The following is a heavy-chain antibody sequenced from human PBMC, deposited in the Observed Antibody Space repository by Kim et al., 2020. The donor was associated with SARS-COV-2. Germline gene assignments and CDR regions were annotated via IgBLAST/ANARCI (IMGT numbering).Heavy chain of an antibody. V-gene: IGHV3-30*03. CDR3: ARDQAYCGGGSCSSNFYHLAV. J-gene: IGHJ6*02. Sequence: GGSLRLSCAASGFSFSNFGIHWVRQSPGKGLEWVAVISYDGRNKYYADSVKGRFSISRVNSRDTLFLQMNSLRGEDTAMYYCARDQAYCGGGSCSSNFYHLAVGGQGPTDTVSS. D-gene: IGHD2-15*01. CDR2: ISYDGRNK. CDR1: GFSFSNFG.